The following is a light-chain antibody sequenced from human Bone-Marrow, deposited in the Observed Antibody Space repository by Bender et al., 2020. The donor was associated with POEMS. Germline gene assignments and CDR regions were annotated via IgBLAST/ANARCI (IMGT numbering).Light chain of an antibody. J-gene: IGLJ2*01. CDR2: DTN. V-gene: IGLV8-61*01. CDR3: VLYMSSGISNVV. CDR1: SGSVSTSHH. Sequence: TVVTQEPSFSVSPGGTVTLTCGLTSGSVSTSHHPSWYLQTPGQPPRALIYDTNTRSSGVPDRFSGSILGNKAALTIAGAQADDDGDYYCVLYMSSGISNVVFGGGTKLTVL.